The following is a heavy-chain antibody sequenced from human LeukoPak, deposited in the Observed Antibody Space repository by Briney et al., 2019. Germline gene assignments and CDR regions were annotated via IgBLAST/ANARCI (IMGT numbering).Heavy chain of an antibody. Sequence: GGSLRLSCAASGFTFSSYAMSWVRQAPGKGLECVSAISGSGGTTYYADSVEGRFTISRDISKSTLYLQMGSLRAEDTAVYYCAKASGSYYGYFDYWGQGTLVTVSS. J-gene: IGHJ4*02. V-gene: IGHV3-23*01. CDR2: ISGSGGTT. D-gene: IGHD1-26*01. CDR3: AKASGSYYGYFDY. CDR1: GFTFSSYA.